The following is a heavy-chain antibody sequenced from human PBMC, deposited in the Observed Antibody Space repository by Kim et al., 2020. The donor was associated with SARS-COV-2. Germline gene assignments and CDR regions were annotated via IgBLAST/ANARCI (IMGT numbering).Heavy chain of an antibody. Sequence: LSLTCAASGFDFTVHAVSWVRQGPGKGLEWVSTVSGDALRTYYSDSVRGRFTISRDNSKNTVYLQMSSLRVEDTAIYYCAKREPGPFDYWGQGTLVTVSS. V-gene: IGHV3-23*01. J-gene: IGHJ4*02. CDR3: AKREPGPFDY. CDR2: VSGDALRT. CDR1: GFDFTVHA. D-gene: IGHD1-26*01.